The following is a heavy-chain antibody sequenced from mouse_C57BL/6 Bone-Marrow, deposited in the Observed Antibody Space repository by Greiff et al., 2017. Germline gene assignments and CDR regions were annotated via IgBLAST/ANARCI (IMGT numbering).Heavy chain of an antibody. Sequence: VQLQQPGAELVMPGASVKLSCKASGYTLTSYWMHWVKQRPGQGLEWIGEIDPFDSYTNYNQKFKGKSTLPVDKTSSTAYMQLSSLTSEDSAVYYCARDSYGRSNWYYDVWGRGATITVSS. CDR2: IDPFDSYT. CDR3: ARDSYGRSNWYYDV. CDR1: GYTLTSYW. J-gene: IGHJ1*03. D-gene: IGHD1-1*01. V-gene: IGHV1-69*01.